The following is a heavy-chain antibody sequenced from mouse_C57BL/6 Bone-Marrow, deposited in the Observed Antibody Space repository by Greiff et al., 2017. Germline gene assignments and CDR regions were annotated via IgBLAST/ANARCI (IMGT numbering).Heavy chain of an antibody. V-gene: IGHV14-4*01. CDR2: IDPENGDT. Sequence: VQLQQSGAELVRPGASVKLSCTASGFNIKDDYMHWVKQRPEQGLEWIGWIDPENGDTEYASKFQGKATITADTSSNTAYLQLSSLTSEATAVYYCTFYDYGQGDYWGQGTSVTVSS. J-gene: IGHJ4*01. CDR3: TFYDYGQGDY. CDR1: GFNIKDDY. D-gene: IGHD2-4*01.